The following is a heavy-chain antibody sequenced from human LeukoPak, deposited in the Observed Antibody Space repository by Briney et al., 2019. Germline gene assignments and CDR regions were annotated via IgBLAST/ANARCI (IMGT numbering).Heavy chain of an antibody. CDR2: ISSSSSTI. D-gene: IGHD3-16*01. Sequence: GGSLRLSCAASGFTFSSYSMNWVRQAPGKGLEWVSYISSSSSTIYYADSVKGRFTISRDNAKNSLYLQMNSLRAEDTAVYYCARERSGDWSDPWGQGTLVTLSS. CDR3: ARERSGDWSDP. J-gene: IGHJ5*02. CDR1: GFTFSSYS. V-gene: IGHV3-48*04.